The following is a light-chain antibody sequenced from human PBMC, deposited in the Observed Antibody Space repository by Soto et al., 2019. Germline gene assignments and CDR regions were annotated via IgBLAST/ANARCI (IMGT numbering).Light chain of an antibody. CDR1: QSISSW. CDR2: DAS. V-gene: IGKV1-5*01. Sequence: DIQMTQSPSTLSASVGDRVTITCRASQSISSWLAWYQQKPGKAPKLLIYDASSLESGVPSRFSGSGSGTEFTLTISSLQPDDFASYYCQRFNSYSPGAFGQGTKV. J-gene: IGKJ1*01. CDR3: QRFNSYSPGA.